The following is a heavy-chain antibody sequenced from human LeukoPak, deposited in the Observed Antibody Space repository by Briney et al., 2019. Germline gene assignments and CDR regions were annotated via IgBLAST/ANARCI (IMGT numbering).Heavy chain of an antibody. CDR1: ASTFGTYV. V-gene: IGHV3-30*04. D-gene: IGHD3-22*01. CDR2: ISVDGRSE. CDR3: ARGWHSSGHCDTFDI. J-gene: IGHJ3*02. Sequence: GGSLRLSCAASASTFGTYVMHWVRQAPGRGLEWVAGISVDGRSEHYPDSPRGRFSISRDNSKNTLYLQMNSLRAEDTAVYYRARGWHSSGHCDTFDIWGQGTMVSVSS.